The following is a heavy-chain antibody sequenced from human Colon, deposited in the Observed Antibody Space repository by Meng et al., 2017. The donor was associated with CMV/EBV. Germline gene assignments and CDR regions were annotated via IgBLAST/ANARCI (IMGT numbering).Heavy chain of an antibody. CDR2: ISGSGGST. Sequence: GESLKISCATSEFTFHNYAMSWVRQAPGKGLEWVSVISGSGGSTYYADSVKGRFTISRDNVENTVYLQMNRLRAEDTATYFCARVPRREYCSGIIWRHWLDRWGQGTLVTVSS. J-gene: IGHJ5*02. V-gene: IGHV3-23*01. CDR3: ARVPRREYCSGIIWRHWLDR. CDR1: EFTFHNYA. D-gene: IGHD2-15*01.